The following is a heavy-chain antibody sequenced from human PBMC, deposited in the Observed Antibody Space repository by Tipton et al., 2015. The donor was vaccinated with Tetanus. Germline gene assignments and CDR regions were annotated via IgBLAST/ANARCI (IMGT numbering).Heavy chain of an antibody. Sequence: QSGAEVKKPGSSVKVSCKASGGTFSSYAISWVRQAPGQGLEWMGGIIPIFGTANYAQKFQGRVTITADESTSTAYMELSSLRSEETAVYYCASTIASAEISSIAARSLFDYWGQGTLVTVSS. CDR1: GGTFSSYA. CDR2: IIPIFGTA. D-gene: IGHD6-6*01. V-gene: IGHV1-69*01. CDR3: ASTIASAEISSIAARSLFDY. J-gene: IGHJ4*02.